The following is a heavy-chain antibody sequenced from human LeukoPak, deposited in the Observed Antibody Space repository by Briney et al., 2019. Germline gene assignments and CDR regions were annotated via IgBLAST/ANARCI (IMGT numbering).Heavy chain of an antibody. Sequence: SETLSLTCTVSSGSVSSCSSYWSWIRQPPGKGLEWIGYLYYSGSTNYNPSLKSRVTISVDTSKNQFSLKLSSVTAADTAVYYCARVLPYFFDKSGDAFDIWGQGTMVTVAS. V-gene: IGHV4-61*01. CDR3: ARVLPYFFDKSGDAFDI. D-gene: IGHD3-22*01. J-gene: IGHJ3*02. CDR1: SGSVSSCSSY. CDR2: LYYSGST.